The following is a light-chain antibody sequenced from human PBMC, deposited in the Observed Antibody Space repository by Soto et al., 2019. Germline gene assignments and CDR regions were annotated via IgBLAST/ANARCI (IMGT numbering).Light chain of an antibody. Sequence: DLQLTQSPSFLSASVGDRVTITCRASQGISSYLAWYQQKPGKAPKLLIYAASTLQSGVPSRFSGSGSGTEFTLTISSLQPEDFATYYCQQLNSYPPGTFGQGTRLEIK. CDR1: QGISSY. CDR2: AAS. J-gene: IGKJ5*01. CDR3: QQLNSYPPGT. V-gene: IGKV1-9*01.